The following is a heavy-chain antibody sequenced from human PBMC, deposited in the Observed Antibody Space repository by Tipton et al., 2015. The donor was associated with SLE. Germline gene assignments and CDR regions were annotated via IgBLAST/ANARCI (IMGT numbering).Heavy chain of an antibody. D-gene: IGHD3-22*01. V-gene: IGHV4-4*08. CDR3: ARVSRWFYYDTSGSPGSGYYYGMDV. CDR1: GDSISGYF. Sequence: GLVKPSETLALTCTVSGDSISGYFWTWIRQPPGGGLDWIGYMHTSGSTNCKSSLESRVTLSVDTSRNQFSLSLASVTAADTAVYYCARVSRWFYYDTSGSPGSGYYYGMDVWGQGTTVPVSS. J-gene: IGHJ6*02. CDR2: MHTSGST.